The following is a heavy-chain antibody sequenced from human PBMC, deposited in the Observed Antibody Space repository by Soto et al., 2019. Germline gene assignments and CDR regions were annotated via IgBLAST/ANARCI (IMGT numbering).Heavy chain of an antibody. CDR2: INWNGGST. CDR3: ERIDGSFWSGYSAFDI. Sequence: EVQLVESGGGVVRPGGSLRLSCAASGFTFDDYGMSWVRQGPGKGLEWVSGINWNGGSTGYASSVKGRFTISRDNAKNSLYLQMNSLRAEDTALYHCERIDGSFWSGYSAFDIWGQGTMVTVSS. D-gene: IGHD3-3*01. J-gene: IGHJ3*02. V-gene: IGHV3-20*01. CDR1: GFTFDDYG.